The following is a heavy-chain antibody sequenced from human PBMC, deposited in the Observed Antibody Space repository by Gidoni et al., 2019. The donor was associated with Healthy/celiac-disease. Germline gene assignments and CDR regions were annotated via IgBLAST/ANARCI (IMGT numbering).Heavy chain of an antibody. V-gene: IGHV2-26*01. CDR3: ARTEGYCSGGSCYSKWFDP. Sequence: QVTLTESGPVPVKPTEPLTLNGTGSGLPLSNARLGGSWIRQPPGKALEWLAHIFSNDEKSYSTSLKSRLTISKDTSKSQVVLTMTNMDPVDTATYYCARTEGYCSGGSCYSKWFDPWGQGTLVTVSS. J-gene: IGHJ5*02. CDR1: GLPLSNARLG. D-gene: IGHD2-15*01. CDR2: IFSNDEK.